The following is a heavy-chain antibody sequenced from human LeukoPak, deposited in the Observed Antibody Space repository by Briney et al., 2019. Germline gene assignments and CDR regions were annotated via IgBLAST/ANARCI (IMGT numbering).Heavy chain of an antibody. V-gene: IGHV1-69*05. J-gene: IGHJ5*02. CDR3: ARGQHYCSGGSCYWFDP. CDR2: IIPIFGTA. CDR1: GGTFSSYA. Sequence: ASVKVSCKASGGTFSSYAISWVRQAPAQGLEWMGGIIPIFGTANYAQKFQGRVTITTDESTSTAYMELSSLTSEDTAVYYCARGQHYCSGGSCYWFDPWGQGTLVTVSS. D-gene: IGHD2-15*01.